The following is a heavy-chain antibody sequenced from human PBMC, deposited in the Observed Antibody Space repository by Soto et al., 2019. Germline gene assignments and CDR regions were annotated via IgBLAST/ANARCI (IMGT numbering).Heavy chain of an antibody. D-gene: IGHD6-13*01. Sequence: SETLSLTCTVSGGSISSNYWSWIRQPPWRGLEWIGYISYTGITKYKPSLKSRVTISGDTSKNQFSLKLSSVTAADTAVYPCARTASWYASSSYGPYYSGMEVWRQGTKVTV. J-gene: IGHJ6*01. CDR2: ISYTGIT. CDR1: GGSISSNY. CDR3: ARTASWYASSSYGPYYSGMEV. V-gene: IGHV4-59*01.